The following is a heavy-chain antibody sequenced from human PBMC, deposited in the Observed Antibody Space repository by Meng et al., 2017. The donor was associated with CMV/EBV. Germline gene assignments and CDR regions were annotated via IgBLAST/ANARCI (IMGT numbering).Heavy chain of an antibody. CDR2: IKSKTDGGTT. D-gene: IGHD2-2*01. Sequence: GESLKISCAASGFTFSNAWMSWVRQAPGKGLEWVGRIKSKTDGGTTDYAAPVKGRFTISRDDLKNTLYLQMNSLKTEDTAVYYCTTQIVVVPAATAYFDYWGQGTLVTVSS. CDR1: GFTFSNAW. V-gene: IGHV3-15*01. CDR3: TTQIVVVPAATAYFDY. J-gene: IGHJ4*02.